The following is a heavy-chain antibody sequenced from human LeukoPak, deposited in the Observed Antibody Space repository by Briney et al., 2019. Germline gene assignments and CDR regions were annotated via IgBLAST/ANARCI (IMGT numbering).Heavy chain of an antibody. D-gene: IGHD2-15*01. CDR3: ARGVVLYGMDV. V-gene: IGHV4-59*01. Sequence: SETLSLTCIVSGCSISIYYWSWIRQPPGKGLEWIWYIYNSGSTSYNPSLMGRVTISVDPSQNQFSLKLTSVTAADTAVYYCARGVVLYGMDVWGQGTTVTVSS. J-gene: IGHJ6*02. CDR1: GCSISIYY. CDR2: IYNSGST.